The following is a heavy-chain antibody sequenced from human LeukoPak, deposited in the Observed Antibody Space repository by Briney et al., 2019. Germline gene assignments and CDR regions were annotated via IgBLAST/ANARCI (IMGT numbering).Heavy chain of an antibody. CDR2: ISAYNGNT. V-gene: IGHV1-18*01. CDR1: GYTFTSYG. J-gene: IGHJ5*02. CDR3: ARDRYLEREYNWFDP. D-gene: IGHD1-20*01. Sequence: GASVKVSCKASGYTFTSYGISWVRQAPGQGLEWMGWISAYNGNTNYAQKLQSRVTMTTDTSTSTAYMELRSLRSDDTAVYYCARDRYLEREYNWFDPWGQGTLVTVSS.